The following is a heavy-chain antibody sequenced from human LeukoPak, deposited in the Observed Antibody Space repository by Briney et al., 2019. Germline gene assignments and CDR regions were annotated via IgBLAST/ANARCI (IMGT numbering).Heavy chain of an antibody. V-gene: IGHV3-23*01. J-gene: IGHJ4*02. CDR3: ATTEYQLLHLVY. Sequence: GGSLRLSCAASGLTFSSSVLSWARQAPGKGLEWVSTINSDENTYYADSVKGRFIISRDTSKNTLYLQMNSLRAEDTAVYYCATTEYQLLHLVYWGQGTLVTVSS. CDR2: INSDENT. D-gene: IGHD2/OR15-2a*01. CDR1: GLTFSSSV.